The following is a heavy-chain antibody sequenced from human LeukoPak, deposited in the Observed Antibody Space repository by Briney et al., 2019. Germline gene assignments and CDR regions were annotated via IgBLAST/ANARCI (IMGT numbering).Heavy chain of an antibody. V-gene: IGHV3-23*01. CDR1: GFTFMSHA. D-gene: IGHD2-15*01. CDR2: ISGSGGST. CDR3: AKDPGGPSRTYYFDY. Sequence: PGGSLRLPSAASGFTFMSHAMSWVRQAPGEGRGGGSAISGSGGSTYYADSVKGRFTISRDNSKNTLYLQMNSLRAEDTAVYYCAKDPGGPSRTYYFDYWGQGTLVTVSS. J-gene: IGHJ4*02.